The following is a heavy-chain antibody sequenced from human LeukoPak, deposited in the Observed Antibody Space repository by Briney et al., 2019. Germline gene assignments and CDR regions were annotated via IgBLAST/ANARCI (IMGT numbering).Heavy chain of an antibody. V-gene: IGHV4-59*01. CDR1: GGSISSYY. CDR3: ASHDYGGNYASDAFDI. CDR2: IYYSGST. J-gene: IGHJ3*02. Sequence: PSETLSLTCTVSGGSISSYYWSWVRQPPGKGLEWIGYIYYSGSTNYNPSLKSRVTISVDTSKNQFSLKLSSVTAADTAVYYCASHDYGGNYASDAFDIWGQGTMVTVSS. D-gene: IGHD4-23*01.